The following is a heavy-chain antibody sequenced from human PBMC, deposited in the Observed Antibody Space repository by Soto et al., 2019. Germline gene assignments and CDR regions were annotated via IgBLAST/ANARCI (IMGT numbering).Heavy chain of an antibody. CDR1: GFTFSSYG. CDR2: ISYDGSNK. J-gene: IGHJ4*02. D-gene: IGHD2-8*01. CDR3: AKDAHPLIVLMVYAMGY. V-gene: IGHV3-30*18. Sequence: QVQLVESGGGVVQPGRSLRLSCAASGFTFSSYGMHWVRQAPGKGLEWVAVISYDGSNKYYADSVKGRFTISRDNSKNTLYLQMNSLRAEDTAVYYCAKDAHPLIVLMVYAMGYWGQGTLVTVSS.